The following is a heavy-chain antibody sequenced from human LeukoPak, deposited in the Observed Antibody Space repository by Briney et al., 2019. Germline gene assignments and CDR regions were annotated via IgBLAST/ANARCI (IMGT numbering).Heavy chain of an antibody. D-gene: IGHD6-13*01. CDR3: ARGPITWIAWAAAGTEIDY. Sequence: ASVNVSCKASGYTFTGYYMHWVRQAPGQGLEWMGRINPNSGGTNYAQKFQGRVTMTRDTSISTAYMELSRLRSDDTAVYYCARGPITWIAWAAAGTEIDYWGQGTLVTVSS. V-gene: IGHV1-2*06. CDR1: GYTFTGYY. J-gene: IGHJ4*02. CDR2: INPNSGGT.